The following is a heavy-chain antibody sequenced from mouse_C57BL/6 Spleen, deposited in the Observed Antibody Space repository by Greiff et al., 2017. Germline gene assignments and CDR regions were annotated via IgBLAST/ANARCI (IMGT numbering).Heavy chain of an antibody. CDR3: ARSITTVVAKGAWFAY. CDR1: GYSFTDYN. V-gene: IGHV1-39*01. D-gene: IGHD1-1*01. CDR2: INPNYGTT. Sequence: VQLQQSGPELVKPGASVKISCKASGYSFTDYNMNWVKQSHGKSLEWIGVINPNYGTTSYNQKFKGKATLTVDQASSTAYMQLNSLTSDDSSVYYWARSITTVVAKGAWFAYWGQGTLVTVAA. J-gene: IGHJ3*01.